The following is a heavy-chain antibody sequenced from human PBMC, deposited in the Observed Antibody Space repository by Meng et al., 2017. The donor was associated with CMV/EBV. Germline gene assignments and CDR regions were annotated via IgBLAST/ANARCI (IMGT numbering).Heavy chain of an antibody. CDR1: GGSISSGDYY. CDR2: IYYSGST. V-gene: IGHV4-30-4*08. J-gene: IGHJ4*02. D-gene: IGHD3-22*01. Sequence: LQESGPVLVKPSQPLSLTCTVSGGSISSGDYYWSWIRQPPGKGLEWIGYIYYSGSTYYNPSLKSRVTISVDTSKNQFSLKLSSVTAADTAVYYCARAAPDYYDSSGPPDYWGQGTLVTVSS. CDR3: ARAAPDYYDSSGPPDY.